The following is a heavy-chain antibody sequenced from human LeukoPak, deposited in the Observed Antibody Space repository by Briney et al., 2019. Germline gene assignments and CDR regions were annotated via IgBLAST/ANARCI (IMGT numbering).Heavy chain of an antibody. D-gene: IGHD3-22*01. V-gene: IGHV4-4*07. CDR3: AGGYFRDDAFDI. J-gene: IGHJ3*02. Sequence: PSETLSLTCTVSDDSITIYYWSWIRQPTGKGLEGIGRIYTSGSINYNLSLKRRVTISVDTPKNQFSLKLRTVSADYTVLYHCAGGYFRDDAFDIWGQGTMVTASS. CDR2: IYTSGSI. CDR1: DDSITIYY.